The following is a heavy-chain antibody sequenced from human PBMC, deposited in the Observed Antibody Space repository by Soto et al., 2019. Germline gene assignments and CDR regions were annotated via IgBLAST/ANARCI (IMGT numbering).Heavy chain of an antibody. J-gene: IGHJ6*02. CDR3: ASRCTSCYLASRGMDV. CDR2: INAGNGNT. CDR1: GYTFTSYA. D-gene: IGHD2-2*01. Sequence: ASVKVTFKASGYTFTSYAMHWVRQAPGQRLGWMGWINAGNGNTKYSQKFQGRVTITRDTSASTAYMELSSLRSEDTAVYYCASRCTSCYLASRGMDVWGQGTTVTVSS. V-gene: IGHV1-3*01.